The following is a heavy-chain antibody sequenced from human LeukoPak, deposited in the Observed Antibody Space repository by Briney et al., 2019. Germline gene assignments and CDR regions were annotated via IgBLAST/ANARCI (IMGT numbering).Heavy chain of an antibody. Sequence: GGSLRLSCAASGFTFSSYGMSWVRQAPGEGLEWVSGISVSVDSTYYADSVKGWFTISRDNSKNTVYLQMNSLRAEDTAVYYCARGSKTAGTIYSFDYWGQGTLVTVSS. V-gene: IGHV3-23*01. CDR2: ISVSVDST. CDR3: ARGSKTAGTIYSFDY. D-gene: IGHD6-13*01. J-gene: IGHJ4*02. CDR1: GFTFSSYG.